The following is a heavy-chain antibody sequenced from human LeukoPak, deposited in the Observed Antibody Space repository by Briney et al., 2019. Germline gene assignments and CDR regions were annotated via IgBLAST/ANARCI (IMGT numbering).Heavy chain of an antibody. J-gene: IGHJ4*02. V-gene: IGHV3-21*01. CDR3: ARDSGLYSSSCYFDY. D-gene: IGHD6-13*01. CDR2: ISSSSSYI. Sequence: PGGSLRLSCAASGFTFSSYSMNWVRQAPGKGLEWVSSISSSSSYIYYADSVKGRFTISRDNAKNSLYLQMNSLRAEDTAVYYSARDSGLYSSSCYFDYWGQGTLVTLSS. CDR1: GFTFSSYS.